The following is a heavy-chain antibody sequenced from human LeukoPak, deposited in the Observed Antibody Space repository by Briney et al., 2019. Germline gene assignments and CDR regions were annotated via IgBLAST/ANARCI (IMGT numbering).Heavy chain of an antibody. CDR1: GYTFTSYY. CDR3: ARALGSHYYGSGNDDY. J-gene: IGHJ4*02. D-gene: IGHD3-10*01. Sequence: GASVKVSCKASGYTFTSYYMHWVRQAPGQGLEWMGRINPNSGGTNYAQKFQGRVTMTRDTSISTAYMELSRLRSDDTAVYYCARALGSHYYGSGNDDYWGQGTLVTVSS. CDR2: INPNSGGT. V-gene: IGHV1-2*06.